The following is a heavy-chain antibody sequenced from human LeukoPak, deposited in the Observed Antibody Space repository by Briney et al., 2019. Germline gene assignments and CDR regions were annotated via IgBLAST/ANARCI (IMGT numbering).Heavy chain of an antibody. D-gene: IGHD3-16*01. CDR1: GFTFDDYG. CDR3: ARKGGGSRPAYYYYYYYMDV. V-gene: IGHV3-20*04. Sequence: GGSLRLSCAASGFTFDDYGMSWVRQAPGKGLEWVSGINWNGGSTGYADSVKGRFTISRDNAKNSLYLQMNSLRAEDTALYYCARKGGGSRPAYYYYYYYMDVWGKGTTVTVSS. J-gene: IGHJ6*03. CDR2: INWNGGST.